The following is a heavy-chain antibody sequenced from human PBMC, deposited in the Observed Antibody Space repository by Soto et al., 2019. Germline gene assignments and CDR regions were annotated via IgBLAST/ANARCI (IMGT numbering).Heavy chain of an antibody. CDR3: ARGGMVIIPTATAFDY. CDR2: IYASGST. V-gene: IGHV4-4*07. Sequence: SETLSLTCTVSGGSISSYYWSWIRRPAGKGLEWIGRIYASGSTNYNPSLKSRVTMSVATSKNQFSLKLSSVTAADTAVYYCARGGMVIIPTATAFDYWGQGTLVTVSS. J-gene: IGHJ4*02. CDR1: GGSISSYY. D-gene: IGHD2-2*01.